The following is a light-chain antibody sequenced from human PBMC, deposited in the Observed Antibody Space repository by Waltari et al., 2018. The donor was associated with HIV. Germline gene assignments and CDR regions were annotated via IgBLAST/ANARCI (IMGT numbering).Light chain of an antibody. Sequence: EIVMTQSPATLSVSPGERATPSCRASQSVSSNLAWYQQKPGQAPRLLIYGASTRATGIPARFSGSGSGTEFTLTISSLQSEDFAVYYCQQYNNWPPEGTFGQGTKVEIK. CDR2: GAS. V-gene: IGKV3-15*01. CDR3: QQYNNWPPEGT. J-gene: IGKJ1*01. CDR1: QSVSSN.